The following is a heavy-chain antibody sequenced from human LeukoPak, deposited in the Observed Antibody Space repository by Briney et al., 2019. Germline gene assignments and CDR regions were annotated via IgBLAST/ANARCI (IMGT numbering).Heavy chain of an antibody. CDR2: INHSGST. CDR3: ARGPEAPYYYDSSGYYVYYYYMDV. Sequence: SETLSLTCTVSGGSISSYYWSWIRQPPGKGLEWIGEINHSGSTNYNPSLKSRVTISVDTSKNQFSLKLSSVTAADTAVYYCARGPEAPYYYDSSGYYVYYYYMDVWGKGTTVTVSS. J-gene: IGHJ6*03. D-gene: IGHD3-22*01. V-gene: IGHV4-34*01. CDR1: GGSISSYY.